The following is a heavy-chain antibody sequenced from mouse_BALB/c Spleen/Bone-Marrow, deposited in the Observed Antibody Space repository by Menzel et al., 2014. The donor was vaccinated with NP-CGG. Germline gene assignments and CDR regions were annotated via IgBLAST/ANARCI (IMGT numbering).Heavy chain of an antibody. V-gene: IGHV1-69*01. CDR2: IDTSDSYT. J-gene: IGHJ4*01. D-gene: IGHD2-2*01. CDR1: GYTFTDNW. Sequence: LVESGAELGMPGASVKMSCKASGYTFTDNWMYWVKQRPGQGLEWIGAIDTSDSYTNFNQKFMGKASLTVDASSSTAYMQVSSLTSEDSAVYYCARGGDHFWLDYWRQGTAGTV. CDR3: ARGGDHFWLDY.